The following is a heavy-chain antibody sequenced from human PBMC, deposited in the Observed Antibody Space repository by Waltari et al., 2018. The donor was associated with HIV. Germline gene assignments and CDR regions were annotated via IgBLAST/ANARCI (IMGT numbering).Heavy chain of an antibody. Sequence: EVQLVQSGAEVKKPGESLKISCKASGYSFTTYWIAWVRQLPGKGLEWMGILYPGDSDTTYSPSFQGQLTISADKSINTAYLQWTSLKASDTAMYYCARLRYGTSDHFDYWGQGTLVTVSS. CDR2: LYPGDSDT. J-gene: IGHJ4*02. CDR3: ARLRYGTSDHFDY. CDR1: GYSFTTYW. D-gene: IGHD1-1*01. V-gene: IGHV5-51*01.